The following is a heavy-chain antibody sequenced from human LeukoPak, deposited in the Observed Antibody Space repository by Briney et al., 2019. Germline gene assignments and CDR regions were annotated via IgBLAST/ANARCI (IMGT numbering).Heavy chain of an antibody. CDR3: ARVPRELGAY. D-gene: IGHD3-16*01. CDR2: MNPNSGFT. J-gene: IGHJ4*02. Sequence: GASVKVSCKASGYTFTNYDINWVRQATGQGLEWMGYMNPNSGFTTYAQKFQGRVTMTRDTSISTAYMELSSLRSDDMAVYYCARVPRELGAYWGQGTLVTVSS. CDR1: GYTFTNYD. V-gene: IGHV1-8*01.